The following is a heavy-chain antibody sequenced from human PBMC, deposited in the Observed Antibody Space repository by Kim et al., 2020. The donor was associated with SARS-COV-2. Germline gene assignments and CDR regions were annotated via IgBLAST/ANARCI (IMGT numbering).Heavy chain of an antibody. D-gene: IGHD2-8*01. J-gene: IGHJ4*02. Sequence: ASVKVSCKASGYTFTSYGISWVRQAPGQGLEWMGWISAYNGNTNYAQKLQGRVTMTTDTSTSTAYMELRSLRSDDTAVYYCAREGRGVLMVYAVYFDYWGQGTLVTVSS. CDR2: ISAYNGNT. CDR3: AREGRGVLMVYAVYFDY. CDR1: GYTFTSYG. V-gene: IGHV1-18*01.